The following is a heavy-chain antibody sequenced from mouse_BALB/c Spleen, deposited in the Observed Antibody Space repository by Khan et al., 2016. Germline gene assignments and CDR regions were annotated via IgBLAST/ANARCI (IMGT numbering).Heavy chain of an antibody. J-gene: IGHJ3*01. CDR2: ISYSDST. D-gene: IGHD1-1*01. V-gene: IGHV3-8*02. Sequence: EVQLQESGPSLVKPSQTLSLTCSVTGDSITNGYWNWIRKFPGNKLDYMGYISYSDSTYYNPSLKSRISITRDTSTNQYYLQLNSVTAEDTATYXCSRSAGSSFAYWGQGTLVTVSA. CDR1: GDSITNGY. CDR3: SRSAGSSFAY.